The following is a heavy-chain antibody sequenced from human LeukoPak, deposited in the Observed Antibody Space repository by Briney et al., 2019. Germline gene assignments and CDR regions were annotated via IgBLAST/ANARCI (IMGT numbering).Heavy chain of an antibody. CDR3: ARASYSYDINGWVPFDY. V-gene: IGHV4-34*01. D-gene: IGHD3-22*01. J-gene: IGHJ4*02. Sequence: SETLSLTCAVYGGSFSGYYWTWIRQPPGKGLEWIGEINHSETTNYNASLKSRVTISVVTSKSHFSLILNSVTAADTAVYYCARASYSYDINGWVPFDYWGQGTLVTVSS. CDR2: INHSETT. CDR1: GGSFSGYY.